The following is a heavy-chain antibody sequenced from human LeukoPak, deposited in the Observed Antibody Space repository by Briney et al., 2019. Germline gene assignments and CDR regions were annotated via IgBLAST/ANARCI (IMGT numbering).Heavy chain of an antibody. CDR3: AKVMPPGRIRFYSYYMDV. CDR1: GFTFSSYS. D-gene: IGHD2-15*01. V-gene: IGHV3-30*02. J-gene: IGHJ6*03. Sequence: GGSLRLSCAASGFTFSSYSMNWVRQAPGKGLEWVAFIRYDGSNEYYADSVKGRFTISRDKSKNTLSLQMNGLRVEDTAVYYCAKVMPPGRIRFYSYYMDVWGKGTTVSVS. CDR2: IRYDGSNE.